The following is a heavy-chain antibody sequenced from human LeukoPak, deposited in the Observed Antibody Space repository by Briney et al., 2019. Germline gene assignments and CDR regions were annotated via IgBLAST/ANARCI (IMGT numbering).Heavy chain of an antibody. CDR1: GFIFNKYW. Sequence: GGSLRLSSAASGFIFNKYWMSWVRQAPGKGLEGVANIKQDGSEKYYADTVKSRFTISRDNAQKSVYLQMNSVRAEDTAVYYCARIGYSSSCFDYWGQGTPVTVSS. J-gene: IGHJ4*02. V-gene: IGHV3-7*01. CDR2: IKQDGSEK. D-gene: IGHD6-13*01. CDR3: ARIGYSSSCFDY.